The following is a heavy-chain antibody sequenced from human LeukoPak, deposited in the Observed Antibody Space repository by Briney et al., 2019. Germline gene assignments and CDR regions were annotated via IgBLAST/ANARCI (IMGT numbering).Heavy chain of an antibody. D-gene: IGHD2-2*01. CDR3: ENPAYCSSTSCSRGDLSFYFDY. Sequence: GGSLRLSCAASGFTFSNYAMTWVRQAPGKGLEWVSAIGGSGGSTYYADSVKGRFTISRDNSKNTLYLKMNSLRAEDTAVYNCENPAYCSSTSCSRGDLSFYFDYWGQGTLVTVSS. J-gene: IGHJ4*02. V-gene: IGHV3-23*01. CDR1: GFTFSNYA. CDR2: IGGSGGST.